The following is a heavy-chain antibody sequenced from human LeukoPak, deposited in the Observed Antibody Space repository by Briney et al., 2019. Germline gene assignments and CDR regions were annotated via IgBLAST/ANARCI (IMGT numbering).Heavy chain of an antibody. CDR2: ISYDGNR. CDR3: ARVRSDWMRLIEY. D-gene: IGHD3/OR15-3a*01. CDR1: GFTFSNYL. J-gene: IGHJ4*02. V-gene: IGHV3-30*03. Sequence: GGSLSLSYAASGFTFSNYLLHWVRQAPGKGLESVSVISYDGNRYYADSVNGRFTISRDNSKNTLYLQMNNVRPEDTAVYYCARVRSDWMRLIEYWGQGTLVRVSS.